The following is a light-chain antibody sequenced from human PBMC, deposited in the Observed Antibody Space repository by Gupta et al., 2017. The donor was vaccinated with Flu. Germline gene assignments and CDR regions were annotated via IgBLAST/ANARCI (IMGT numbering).Light chain of an antibody. Sequence: QSVLTQPPSMSAAPGQRVTISCSGSNSNIGINYVPWYQQFPGTAPKLLIFNNHKRPSGIPDRFSGSKSGTSVTLGITGLQTGDEADYYCATWDNSLSAMVFGGGTKLTVL. CDR2: NNH. J-gene: IGLJ2*01. CDR3: ATWDNSLSAMV. V-gene: IGLV1-51*01. CDR1: NSNIGINY.